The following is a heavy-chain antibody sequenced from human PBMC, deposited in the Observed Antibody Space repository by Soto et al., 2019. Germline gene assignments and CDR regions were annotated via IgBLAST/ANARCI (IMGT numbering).Heavy chain of an antibody. CDR1: GYNFATSW. CDR2: IYPGDSEA. CDR3: AKHVDNLGAPYYLES. J-gene: IGHJ4*01. V-gene: IGHV5-51*01. Sequence: GESLKISCQGAGYNFATSWIAWVRQMPGKGLEWMGIIYPGDSEARYSPSFQGHVTFSADKSISTAYLQWDRLKASDTAMYFCAKHVDNLGAPYYLESWGHGTLVTASS. D-gene: IGHD3-16*01.